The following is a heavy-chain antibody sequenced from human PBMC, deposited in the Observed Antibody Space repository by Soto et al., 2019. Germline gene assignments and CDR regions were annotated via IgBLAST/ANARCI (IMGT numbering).Heavy chain of an antibody. D-gene: IGHD3-10*01. J-gene: IGHJ6*02. CDR2: IIPIFGTA. V-gene: IGHV1-69*12. CDR1: GGTFSSYA. Sequence: QVQLVQSGAEVKKPGSSVKVSCKASGGTFSSYAISWVRQAPGQGLEWMGGIIPIFGTANYAQKFQGRVTITADESTSTAYMELSSLRSEDTAVYYCARAVSYGSGATTNYYYSGMDVWGQGTTVTVSS. CDR3: ARAVSYGSGATTNYYYSGMDV.